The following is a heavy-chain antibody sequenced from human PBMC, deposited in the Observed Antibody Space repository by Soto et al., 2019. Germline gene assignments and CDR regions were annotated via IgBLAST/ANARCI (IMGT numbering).Heavy chain of an antibody. CDR1: GDTFGRFT. Sequence: ASVKVSCKASGDTFGRFTINWVRQAPGQGLEWMGGIKPISDITNYAQRFQGRVTCTADASTSTVYLELSSLRSEDTAMYYCARDPSTINKLIGVWFDPWGQGTLVTVSS. V-gene: IGHV1-69*13. CDR3: ARDPSTINKLIGVWFDP. J-gene: IGHJ5*02. CDR2: IKPISDIT. D-gene: IGHD4-4*01.